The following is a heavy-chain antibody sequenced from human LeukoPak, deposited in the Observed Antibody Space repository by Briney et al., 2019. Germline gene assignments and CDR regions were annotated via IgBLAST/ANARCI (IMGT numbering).Heavy chain of an antibody. CDR3: ARELRTFDS. CDR1: GFTFSSYW. V-gene: IGHV3-7*01. D-gene: IGHD3-16*01. CDR2: IKHNVDDL. J-gene: IGHJ4*02. Sequence: GGSLRLSCAASGFTFSSYWMTWVRQAPGKGLEWVANIKHNVDDLNYVDSVEDRFTISRDNAKNSLYLHMTGLRAEDTAVYYCARELRTFDSWGQGTLVTVSS.